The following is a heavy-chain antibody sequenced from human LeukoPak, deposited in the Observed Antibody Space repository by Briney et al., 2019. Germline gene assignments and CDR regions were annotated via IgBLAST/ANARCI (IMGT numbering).Heavy chain of an antibody. CDR1: GFTFSSYG. J-gene: IGHJ4*02. V-gene: IGHV3-33*01. CDR3: ARDPVCDY. Sequence: GRSLRLSCAASGFTFSSYGMHWVRQAPGKGLEWVAVIWYDGSNKYYGDSVKGGFTISRENGKNTLYLQMNSLRAEDTAVYYCARDPVCDYWGQGTLVTVSS. CDR2: IWYDGSNK.